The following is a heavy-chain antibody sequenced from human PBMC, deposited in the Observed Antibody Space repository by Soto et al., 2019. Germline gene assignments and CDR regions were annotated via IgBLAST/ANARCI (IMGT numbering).Heavy chain of an antibody. CDR2: IGGGGVTK. Sequence: EEQLLESGGGLVQPGGSLIVSCAASGFIFRNHAMTWVRQAPGKGLEWVSTIGGGGVTKYYADSVKGRFTISRDKSKSTVFLQMNSLRAEDTALYYCAKDGHIGNFYYHMDVWGKGTAVTVSS. J-gene: IGHJ6*03. V-gene: IGHV3-23*01. CDR1: GFIFRNHA. CDR3: AKDGHIGNFYYHMDV. D-gene: IGHD2-21*01.